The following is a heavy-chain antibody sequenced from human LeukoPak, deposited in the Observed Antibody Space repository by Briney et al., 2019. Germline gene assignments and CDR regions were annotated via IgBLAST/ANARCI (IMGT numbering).Heavy chain of an antibody. CDR1: DYSISSYY. D-gene: IGHD2-2*01. J-gene: IGHJ6*03. V-gene: IGHV4-4*07. CDR2: IYTSGST. Sequence: TSSETLSLTCAVSDYSISSYYWSWIRQPAGKGLEWIGRIYTSGSTNYNPSLKSRVTMSVDTSKNQFSLKLSSVTAADTAVYYCARVVVVPVSARWNYYYYYMDVWGKGTTVTVSS. CDR3: ARVVVVPVSARWNYYYYYMDV.